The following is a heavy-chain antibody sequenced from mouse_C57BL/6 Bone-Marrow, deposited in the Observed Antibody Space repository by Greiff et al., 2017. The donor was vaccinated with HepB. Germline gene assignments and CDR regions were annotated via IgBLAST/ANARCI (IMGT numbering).Heavy chain of an antibody. CDR3: ARGAVTTGGFAY. J-gene: IGHJ3*01. CDR2: IYPRSGNT. CDR1: GYTFTSYG. Sequence: QVQLQQSGAELARPGASVKLSCKASGYTFTSYGISWVKLRTGQGLEWIGEIYPRSGNTYYNEKFKGKATLTADKSSSTAYMELRSLTSEDSAVYFCARGAVTTGGFAYWGQGTLVTVSA. V-gene: IGHV1-81*01. D-gene: IGHD2-2*01.